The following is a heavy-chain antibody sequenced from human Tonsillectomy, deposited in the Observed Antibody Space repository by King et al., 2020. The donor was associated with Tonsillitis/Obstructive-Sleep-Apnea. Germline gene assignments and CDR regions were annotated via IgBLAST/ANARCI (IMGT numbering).Heavy chain of an antibody. D-gene: IGHD3-9*01. Sequence: QLQLQESGPGLVKPSQTLSLTCSVSGGSISSGGYYWCWIRQHPGKGLEWIGYVYDSETSYNPSLSSRLTISLDTSNNQFSLNLRSVTAADTAVYHCARLTPPYSLDVWGRGTTVTVSS. J-gene: IGHJ6*03. CDR1: GGSISSGGYY. CDR3: ARLTPPYSLDV. V-gene: IGHV4-31*03. CDR2: VYDSET.